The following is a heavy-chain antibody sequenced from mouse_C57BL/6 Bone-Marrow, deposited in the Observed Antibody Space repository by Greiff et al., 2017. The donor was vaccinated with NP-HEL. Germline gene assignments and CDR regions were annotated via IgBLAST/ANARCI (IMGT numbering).Heavy chain of an antibody. CDR2: ISDGGSYT. D-gene: IGHD2-4*01. CDR1: GFTFSSYA. V-gene: IGHV5-4*01. J-gene: IGHJ2*01. Sequence: EVNLVESGGGLVKPGGSLKLSCAASGFTFSSYAMSWVRQTPEKRLEWVATISDGGSYTYYPDNVKGRFTISRDNAKNNLYLQMSHLKSEDTAMYYCARDERLRYYVDYWGQGTTLTVSS. CDR3: ARDERLRYYVDY.